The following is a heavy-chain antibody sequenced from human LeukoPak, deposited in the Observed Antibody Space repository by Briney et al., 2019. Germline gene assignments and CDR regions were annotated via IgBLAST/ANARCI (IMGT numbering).Heavy chain of an antibody. CDR1: GFTFSSSA. D-gene: IGHD6-13*01. CDR2: INNVASHI. V-gene: IGHV3-21*01. J-gene: IGHJ4*02. Sequence: GGSLRLSCAASGFTFSSSAMNWVRQAPGKGLEWVSSINNVASHIYYAHSVKGRFTISRDNAKNSLYLQMNSLRAEDTAVYYCARDTRYSSSPFYFDYWGQGTLVTVSS. CDR3: ARDTRYSSSPFYFDY.